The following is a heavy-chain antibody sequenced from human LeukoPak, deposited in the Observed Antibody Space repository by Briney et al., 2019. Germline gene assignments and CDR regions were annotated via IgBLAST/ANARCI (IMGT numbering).Heavy chain of an antibody. J-gene: IGHJ6*03. V-gene: IGHV1-18*04. CDR1: GYTFTGYY. CDR2: ISAYNGNT. Sequence: ASVKVSCKASGYTFTGYYMHWVRQAPGQGLEWMGWISAYNGNTNYAQKLQGRVTMTTDTSTSTAYMELRSLRSVDTAVYYCARRDTAMADDYYYYYYYMDVWGKGTTVTVSS. D-gene: IGHD5-18*01. CDR3: ARRDTAMADDYYYYYYYMDV.